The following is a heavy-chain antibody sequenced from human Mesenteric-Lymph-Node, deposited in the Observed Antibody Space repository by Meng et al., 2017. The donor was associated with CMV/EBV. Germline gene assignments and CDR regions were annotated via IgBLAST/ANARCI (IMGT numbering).Heavy chain of an antibody. CDR1: GYTFSTYA. J-gene: IGHJ4*02. D-gene: IGHD1-7*01. CDR2: IIPMFGRA. CDR3: ARAGDIGSNWNYESIFGY. Sequence: SVKVSCKASGYTFSTYAINWVRQAPGQGLEWMGGIIPMFGRADYAQKFQGRVTITTDESTSTAYMELSSLRFEDTAMYFCARAGDIGSNWNYESIFGYWGQGALVTVSS. V-gene: IGHV1-69*05.